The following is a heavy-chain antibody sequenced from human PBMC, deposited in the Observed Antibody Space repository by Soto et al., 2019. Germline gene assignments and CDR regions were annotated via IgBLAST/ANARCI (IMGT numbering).Heavy chain of an antibody. J-gene: IGHJ4*02. Sequence: QITLKESGPALGKPTQTLTLTCTFSGFSLSTIGVGVGWIRQPPGKALEWLALSYWNDDKRYSPSLKSRLTITEDTSNTQVVLTMANMDPVDTAKYYWAHSASVPCCYYFDYWGQGTLVTVSS. D-gene: IGHD2-21*01. CDR2: SYWNDDK. CDR1: GFSLSTIGVG. V-gene: IGHV2-5*01. CDR3: AHSASVPCCYYFDY.